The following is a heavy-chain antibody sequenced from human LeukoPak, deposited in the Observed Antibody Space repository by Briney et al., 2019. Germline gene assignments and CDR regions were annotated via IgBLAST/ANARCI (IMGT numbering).Heavy chain of an antibody. D-gene: IGHD2-15*01. CDR1: GFTFSSYV. CDR3: AKSPYIVVVVAATLYFDY. V-gene: IGHV3-23*01. Sequence: GGSLRLSCAASGFTFSSYVMSWVRQAPGKGLEWVSAPSGSGGSTYYADSVKGRFTISRDNSKNTLYLQMNSLSAEDTAVYYCAKSPYIVVVVAATLYFDYWGQGTLVTVSS. CDR2: PSGSGGST. J-gene: IGHJ4*02.